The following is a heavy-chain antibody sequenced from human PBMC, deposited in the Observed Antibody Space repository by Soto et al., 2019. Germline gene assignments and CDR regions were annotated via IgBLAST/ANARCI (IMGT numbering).Heavy chain of an antibody. CDR1: GFTFSSYS. CDR3: ARETSDFWSGYYDY. CDR2: ISSSSSYI. D-gene: IGHD3-3*01. J-gene: IGHJ4*02. Sequence: EVQLVESGGGLVKPGGSLRLSCAASGFTFSSYSMNWVRQAPGKGLEWVSSISSSSSYIYYADSVNGIFTISRDNAKNAPNRQMNSLRGEDTAVYYCARETSDFWSGYYDYWGQGTLVTVSS. V-gene: IGHV3-21*01.